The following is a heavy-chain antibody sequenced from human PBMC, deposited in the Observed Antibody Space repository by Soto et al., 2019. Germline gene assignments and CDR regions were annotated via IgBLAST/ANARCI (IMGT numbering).Heavy chain of an antibody. CDR2: ISGSGGSI. CDR3: AKGSGTPKSAYIDY. Sequence: EVQLLESGGGLVQPGGSLRLSCAASGFTLRNYAMIWVRQAPGKGLEWVSDISGSGGSIYYADSVKGRFTISRDNSKNTLYLQMNSLIADDTAVYYCAKGSGTPKSAYIDYWGQGTLVTVSS. CDR1: GFTLRNYA. J-gene: IGHJ4*02. D-gene: IGHD1-26*01. V-gene: IGHV3-23*01.